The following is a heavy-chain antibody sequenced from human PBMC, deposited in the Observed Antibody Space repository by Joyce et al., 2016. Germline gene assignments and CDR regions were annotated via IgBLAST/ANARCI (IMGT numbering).Heavy chain of an antibody. CDR3: ARGTTSEDY. Sequence: EVQLVESGGGLVQPGGSLRLSCAASGFTFSSYWMHWVRQAPGKGLAWVSRITGDGSSTAYADSVKGRFTISRDNAKNTLFLQMNSLGAEDTAVYYCARGTTSEDYWGQGTLVTVSS. J-gene: IGHJ4*02. V-gene: IGHV3-74*01. CDR1: GFTFSSYW. D-gene: IGHD1/OR15-1a*01. CDR2: ITGDGSST.